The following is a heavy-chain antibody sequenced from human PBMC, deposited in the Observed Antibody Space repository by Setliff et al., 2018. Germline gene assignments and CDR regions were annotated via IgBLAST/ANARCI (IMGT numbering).Heavy chain of an antibody. CDR3: VGAGTYSY. CDR2: IKPDGSEK. CDR1: GFSYSHCW. D-gene: IGHD3-10*01. Sequence: GGSLRLSCTASGFSYSHCWVSWVRQAPGKGLEWVASIKPDGSEKYYVDSVKGRFTISRDNAKNSLSLQMNSLRTEDTAVYYCVGAGTYSYWGQGTLVTVSS. V-gene: IGHV3-7*01. J-gene: IGHJ4*02.